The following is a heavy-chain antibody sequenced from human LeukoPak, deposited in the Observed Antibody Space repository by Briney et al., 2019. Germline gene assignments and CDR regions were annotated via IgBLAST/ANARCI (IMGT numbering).Heavy chain of an antibody. V-gene: IGHV4-39*01. CDR3: ARHLRYYGILMRFDP. D-gene: IGHD3-9*01. J-gene: IGHJ5*02. CDR2: IYYFGST. CDR1: GGSVSSSSYY. Sequence: AETLSLTCTVSGGSVSSSSYYWGWIRQPPGKGLEWIASIYYFGSTYYNPSLNSRLTISVDTSKNQFSLQLTSVTAADTAVYYCARHLRYYGILMRFDPWGQGTLVTVSS.